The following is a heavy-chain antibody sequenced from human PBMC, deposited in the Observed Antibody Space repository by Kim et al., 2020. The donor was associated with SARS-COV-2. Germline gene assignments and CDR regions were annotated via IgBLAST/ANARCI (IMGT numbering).Heavy chain of an antibody. CDR2: GNT. Sequence: GNTNYAQKLQGRVTMTTDTATSTAYMELRSLRSDDTAVYYCARDLLGVGYWGQGTLVTVSS. D-gene: IGHD3-16*01. J-gene: IGHJ4*02. CDR3: ARDLLGVGY. V-gene: IGHV1-18*01.